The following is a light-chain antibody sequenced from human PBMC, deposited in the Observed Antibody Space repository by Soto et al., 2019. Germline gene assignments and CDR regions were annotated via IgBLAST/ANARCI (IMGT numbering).Light chain of an antibody. V-gene: IGLV2-8*01. CDR1: SSDVGAYNY. J-gene: IGLJ1*01. CDR3: CSYADKTGYV. CDR2: EVT. Sequence: QSVLTQPPSASGSLGQSVTISCTGTSSDVGAYNYVSWYQQHPGKAPKLMIYEVTRRPSGVPDRFSGSKSGNTASLNVSGLQAEDEADYYCCSYADKTGYVFGTGTKVTVL.